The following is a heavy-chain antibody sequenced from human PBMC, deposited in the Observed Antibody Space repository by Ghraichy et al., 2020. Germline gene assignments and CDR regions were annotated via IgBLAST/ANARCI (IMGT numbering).Heavy chain of an antibody. CDR1: GGSISSYY. D-gene: IGHD6-13*01. CDR3: ARHPIAAAGLGY. CDR2: IYYSGST. J-gene: IGHJ4*02. V-gene: IGHV4-59*08. Sequence: SETLSLTCTVSGGSISSYYWSWIRQPPGKGLEWIGYIYYSGSTNYNPSLKSRVTISVDTSKNQFSLKLSSVTAADTAVYYCARHPIAAAGLGYWGQGTLVTVSS.